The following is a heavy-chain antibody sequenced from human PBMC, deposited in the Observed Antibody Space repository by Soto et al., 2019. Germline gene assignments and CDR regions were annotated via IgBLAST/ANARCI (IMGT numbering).Heavy chain of an antibody. CDR3: ARYRGYAFPASYCYALSDLDV. CDR1: GYTFIDYY. J-gene: IGHJ6*02. D-gene: IGHD2-15*01. CDR2: INPSSGGT. Sequence: QVQLVQSGAEVKKPGASVKVSCTASGYTFIDYYMHWVRQAPGQGLEWMGWINPSSGGTHYAQKFQGRVTMTRDTSISIVYMELSRLKSEVTAMYDCARYRGYAFPASYCYALSDLDVWGHGTRVTVSS. V-gene: IGHV1-2*02.